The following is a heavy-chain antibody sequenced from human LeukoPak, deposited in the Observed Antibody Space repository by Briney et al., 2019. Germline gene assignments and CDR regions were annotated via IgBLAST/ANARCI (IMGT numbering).Heavy chain of an antibody. Sequence: PGGSLRLPCAASGFTFSSYWMHWVRQAPGKGLVWVSRINSDGSSTSYADSVKGRFTISRDNAKNTLYLQMNSLRAEDTAVYYCARGHYYYDSSGYYLPAPYYYGMDVWGQGTTVTVSS. CDR2: INSDGSST. D-gene: IGHD3-22*01. CDR3: ARGHYYYDSSGYYLPAPYYYGMDV. V-gene: IGHV3-74*01. J-gene: IGHJ6*02. CDR1: GFTFSSYW.